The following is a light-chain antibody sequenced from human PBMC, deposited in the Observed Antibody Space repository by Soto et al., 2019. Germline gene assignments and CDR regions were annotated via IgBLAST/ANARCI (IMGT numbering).Light chain of an antibody. CDR2: DAS. J-gene: IGKJ5*01. Sequence: DIVLTQSPATLSLSPGERATLSCRASQSVNSYLAWYQQKPGQAPRLLIYDASNRATGIPARFSGSGSGTDFTLTISSLEPEDFAVYYCPQRSNWPGITFGQGTRVEIK. V-gene: IGKV3-11*01. CDR1: QSVNSY. CDR3: PQRSNWPGIT.